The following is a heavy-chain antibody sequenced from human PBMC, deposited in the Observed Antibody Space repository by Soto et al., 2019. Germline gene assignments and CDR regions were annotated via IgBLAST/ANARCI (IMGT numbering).Heavy chain of an antibody. D-gene: IGHD6-6*01. V-gene: IGHV1-69*13. CDR3: ARNSIAARPGQYYYYGMDV. J-gene: IGHJ6*02. CDR2: IIPIFGTA. Sequence: ASVKVSCKASGGTFSSYAISWVRQAPGQGLEWMGGIIPIFGTANYAQKFQGRVTITADESTSTAYMELSSLRSEDTAVYYCARNSIAARPGQYYYYGMDVWGQGTTVTVSS. CDR1: GGTFSSYA.